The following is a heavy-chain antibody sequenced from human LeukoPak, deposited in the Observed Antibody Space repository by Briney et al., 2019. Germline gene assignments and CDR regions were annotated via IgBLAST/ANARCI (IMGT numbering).Heavy chain of an antibody. D-gene: IGHD6-13*01. CDR1: GFTFSNYG. Sequence: GGSLRLSCAASGFTFSNYGLSWVRQAPGKGLEWVSGITGSGGSTYYADSVKGRFTISRDNSKNTLYLQMNSLRAEDTAVYYCARDGTELGYSSSWPYYYYYMDVWGKGTTVTVSS. J-gene: IGHJ6*03. CDR3: ARDGTELGYSSSWPYYYYYMDV. CDR2: ITGSGGST. V-gene: IGHV3-23*01.